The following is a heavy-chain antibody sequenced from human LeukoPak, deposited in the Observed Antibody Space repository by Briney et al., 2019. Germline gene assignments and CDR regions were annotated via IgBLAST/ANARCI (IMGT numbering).Heavy chain of an antibody. D-gene: IGHD2-15*01. CDR2: ISASGGT. Sequence: GGSLRLSCAASGFTFSSYAMTWVRQAPGKGLEWVSGISASGGTYYADSVKGRFTLSRDNSKNTLHLQMNSLRAEDTAIYYFAKGGASSGGYDCWGQGTLVTVSS. J-gene: IGHJ4*02. CDR3: AKGGASSGGYDC. CDR1: GFTFSSYA. V-gene: IGHV3-23*01.